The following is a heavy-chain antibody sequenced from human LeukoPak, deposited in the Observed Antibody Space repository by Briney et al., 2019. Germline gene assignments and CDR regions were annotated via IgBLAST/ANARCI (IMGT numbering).Heavy chain of an antibody. CDR3: ARSAALYYYMDV. V-gene: IGHV3-11*04. Sequence: GGSLRLSCVASGFTFSDYYMSWIRQAPGKGLEWVSYISSGGSTIYYADSVKGRFTISRDNAKNSLYLQMNSLRDEDTTVYCCARSAALYYYMDVWGKGTTVTVSS. CDR1: GFTFSDYY. CDR2: ISSGGSTI. J-gene: IGHJ6*03. D-gene: IGHD6-6*01.